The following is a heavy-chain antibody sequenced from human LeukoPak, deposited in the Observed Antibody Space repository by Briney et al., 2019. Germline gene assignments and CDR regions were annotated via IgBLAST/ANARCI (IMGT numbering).Heavy chain of an antibody. CDR2: ISSSSSYI. CDR3: ARGRIAAAATLFY. Sequence: GGSLRLSCAASGFTFSSYSMNWVRQAPGKGLEWVSSISSSSSYIYYADSVKGRFTISRDNAKNSLYLQMNSLRAEDTAVYYCARGRIAAAATLFYWGQGTLVTASS. V-gene: IGHV3-21*01. CDR1: GFTFSSYS. J-gene: IGHJ4*02. D-gene: IGHD6-13*01.